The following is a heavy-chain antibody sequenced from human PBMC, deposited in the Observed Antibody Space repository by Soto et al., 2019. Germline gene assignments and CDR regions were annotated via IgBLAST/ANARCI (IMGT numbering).Heavy chain of an antibody. J-gene: IGHJ4*02. D-gene: IGHD2-8*01. V-gene: IGHV4-30-4*01. CDR1: GGSISSDIYN. CDR3: ARDVQMRSTGMRSFDL. CDR2: IYYTGST. Sequence: QVQLQESGPGLVKPSQTLSLTCNVSGGSISSDIYNWNWVRQPPGKGLEWIGYIYYTGSTYYSPSRKSRVTISVDTSRNRFSLKLSSVTAADTAFYYCARDVQMRSTGMRSFDLSGQGTLVTVSS.